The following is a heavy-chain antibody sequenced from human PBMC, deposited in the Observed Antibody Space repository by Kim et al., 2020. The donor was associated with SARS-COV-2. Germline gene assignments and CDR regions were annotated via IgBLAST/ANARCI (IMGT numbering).Heavy chain of an antibody. D-gene: IGHD1-26*01. V-gene: IGHV4-39*07. J-gene: IGHJ4*02. CDR2: IYYSGST. CDR3: ANLWGGSDKLYFDY. Sequence: SETLSLTCTVSGGSISSSSYYWGWIRQPPGKGLEWIGSIYYSGSTYYNPSLKSRVTISVDTSKNQFSLKLSSVTAADTAVYYCANLWGGSDKLYFDYWGQGTLVTVSS. CDR1: GGSISSSSYY.